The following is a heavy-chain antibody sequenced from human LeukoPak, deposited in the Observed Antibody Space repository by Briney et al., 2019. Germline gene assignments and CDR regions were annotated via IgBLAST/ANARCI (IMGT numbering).Heavy chain of an antibody. V-gene: IGHV4-34*01. Sequence: PSETLSLTCAVYGGSFSGYYWSWIRQPPGKGLEWIGEINHSGSTNYNPSLKSRVTISLDTSKNQFSLKLSSVTAADTAEYYCARDLGAGSTYYFDYWGQGTLVTVSS. CDR3: ARDLGAGSTYYFDY. CDR2: INHSGST. D-gene: IGHD1-26*01. CDR1: GGSFSGYY. J-gene: IGHJ4*02.